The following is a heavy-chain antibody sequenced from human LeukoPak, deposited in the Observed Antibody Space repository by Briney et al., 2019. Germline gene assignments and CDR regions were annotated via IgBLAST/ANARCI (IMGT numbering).Heavy chain of an antibody. Sequence: ASVKVSCKASGYTFAGYYMHWVRQAPGQGLEWMGWINPNSGGTNYAQKFQGRVTMTRDTSISTAYMELSRLRSDDTAVYYCAREVLGWLAFDYWGQGTLVTVSS. CDR2: INPNSGGT. D-gene: IGHD3-3*01. CDR1: GYTFAGYY. CDR3: AREVLGWLAFDY. V-gene: IGHV1-2*02. J-gene: IGHJ4*02.